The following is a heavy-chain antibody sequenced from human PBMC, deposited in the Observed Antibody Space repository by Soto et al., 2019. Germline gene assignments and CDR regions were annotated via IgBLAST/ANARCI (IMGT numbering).Heavy chain of an antibody. D-gene: IGHD3-16*01. V-gene: IGHV4-30-2*01. CDR2: IYHSGST. Sequence: PSETLSLTCAVSGGSISRGGYSWSWIRQPPGKGLEWIGYIYHSGSTYYNPSLKSRVNISVDRSKNQFSLKLSSVTAADTAVYYCAIYDYQVNWFDPWGQGTLVTVSS. J-gene: IGHJ5*02. CDR1: GGSISRGGYS. CDR3: AIYDYQVNWFDP.